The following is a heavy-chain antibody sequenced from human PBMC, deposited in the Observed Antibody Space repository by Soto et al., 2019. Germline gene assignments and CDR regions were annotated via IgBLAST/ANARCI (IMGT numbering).Heavy chain of an antibody. CDR2: IWYDGGNK. CDR1: GFTFSSYG. CDR3: ARERYGYYFDY. Sequence: PGGSLRLSCAASGFTFSSYGMHWVRQAPGKGLEWVAVIWYDGGNKYYADSVKGRFTISRDNSKNTLYLQMNSLRAEDTAVYYCARERYGYYFDYWGQGTLVTVSS. J-gene: IGHJ4*02. V-gene: IGHV3-33*01. D-gene: IGHD1-1*01.